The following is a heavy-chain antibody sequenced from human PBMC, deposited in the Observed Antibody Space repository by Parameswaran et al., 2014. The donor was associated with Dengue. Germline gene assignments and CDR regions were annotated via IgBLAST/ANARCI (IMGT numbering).Heavy chain of an antibody. CDR3: ARSPPYYYDSSGASYYFDY. CDR2: IYYSGST. J-gene: IGHJ4*02. D-gene: IGHD3-22*01. Sequence: RWIRQPPGKGLEWIGYIYYSGSTYYNPSLKSRVTISVDTSKNQFSLKLSSVTAADTAVYYCARSPPYYYDSSGASYYFDYWGQGTLVTVSS. V-gene: IGHV4-30-4*01.